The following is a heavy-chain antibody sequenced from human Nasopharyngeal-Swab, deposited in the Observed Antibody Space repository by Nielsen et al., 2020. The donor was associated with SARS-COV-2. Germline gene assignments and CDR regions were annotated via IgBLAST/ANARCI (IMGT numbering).Heavy chain of an antibody. J-gene: IGHJ4*02. D-gene: IGHD1-7*01. Sequence: GESPKISCAVSGFPLTQHAMSWVRQAPGKGLEWVSFISGAGGTTFYSDSVKGRFTISRDTSKNTLYLQMSSLRAEDTALYYCAKALERELPRYSDFWGQGTLVTVSS. CDR1: GFPLTQHA. CDR3: AKALERELPRYSDF. CDR2: ISGAGGTT. V-gene: IGHV3-23*01.